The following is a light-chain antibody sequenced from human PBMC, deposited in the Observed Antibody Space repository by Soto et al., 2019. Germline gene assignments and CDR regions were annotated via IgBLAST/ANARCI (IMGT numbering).Light chain of an antibody. CDR2: TAS. Sequence: DIQITQYTSPVSASVGDRVSITCRASRDIGDRLAWFRHKPGKAPQLLIQTASTLHTGVPSTFTGSGSGTDFTLTINDLQPEDVATYFCLQDYDFPYTFGQGTRLEIK. J-gene: IGKJ5*01. V-gene: IGKV1-12*01. CDR1: RDIGDR. CDR3: LQDYDFPYT.